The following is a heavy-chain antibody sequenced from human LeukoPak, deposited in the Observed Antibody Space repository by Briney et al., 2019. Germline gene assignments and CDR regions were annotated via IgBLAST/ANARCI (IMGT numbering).Heavy chain of an antibody. CDR2: IYHSGST. J-gene: IGHJ4*02. CDR3: ATAPTYYAFWSGLVGYFDY. Sequence: SETLSLTCTVSGYSISSGYYRGWIRQPPEKGLEWFGSIYHSGSTYYNPSLKSRVTISIDTSKNQFSLQLSSVTAADTAVYYCATAPTYYAFWSGLVGYFDYWGQGTLVTVSS. V-gene: IGHV4-38-2*02. D-gene: IGHD3-3*01. CDR1: GYSISSGYY.